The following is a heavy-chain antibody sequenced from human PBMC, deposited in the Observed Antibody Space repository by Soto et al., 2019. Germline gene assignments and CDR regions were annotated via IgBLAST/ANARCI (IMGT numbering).Heavy chain of an antibody. D-gene: IGHD2-15*01. V-gene: IGHV1-3*01. CDR1: GYTFTKYA. Sequence: QVQLVQSGAEVKRPGASVKLSCKASGYTFTKYAIHWVRQAPGQGLEWMGWINAGNGNTKSSQKFQGRVTITRDTSASTAYMELSSLRSEDTAVYYCARGEGYCSGGTCYRWFDPWGQGSLVTVSS. CDR3: ARGEGYCSGGTCYRWFDP. J-gene: IGHJ5*02. CDR2: INAGNGNT.